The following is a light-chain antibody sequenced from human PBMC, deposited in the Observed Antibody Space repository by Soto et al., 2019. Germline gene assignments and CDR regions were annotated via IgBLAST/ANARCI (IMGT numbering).Light chain of an antibody. V-gene: IGKV3-15*01. CDR2: GAS. J-gene: IGKJ1*01. CDR1: QSVSSN. Sequence: EIVMTQSPATLSVSPGERATLSCRASQSVSSNLAWYQQKPGQAPRLLIYGASTRATGIPARFSGSGSGTEFTLTISSLQSEDFAVYYCHQYGSPPQTFGQGTKV. CDR3: HQYGSPPQT.